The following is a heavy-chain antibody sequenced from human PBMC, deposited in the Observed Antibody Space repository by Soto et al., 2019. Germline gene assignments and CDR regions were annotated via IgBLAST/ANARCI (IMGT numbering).Heavy chain of an antibody. CDR1: GYTFTSYA. Sequence: QVQLVQSGAEVKKPGASVKVSCKASGYTFTSYAMHWVRQAPGQRLEWMGWINAGNGNTKYSQKFQGRVTITRDTSASTDYTELGSRRWEDTAVNYRAGSTGLAVWVGYWGQGTLVTVSS. V-gene: IGHV1-3*01. CDR3: AGSTGLAVWVGY. CDR2: INAGNGNT. D-gene: IGHD2-8*02. J-gene: IGHJ4*02.